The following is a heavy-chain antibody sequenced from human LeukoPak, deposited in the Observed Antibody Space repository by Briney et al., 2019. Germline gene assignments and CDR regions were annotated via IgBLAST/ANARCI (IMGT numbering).Heavy chain of an antibody. D-gene: IGHD2-21*01. J-gene: IGHJ4*02. V-gene: IGHV3-23*01. CDR2: ISGSGGST. CDR3: AKVPQLRTISFDY. Sequence: LSGGSLRLSCAASGFTFSSYAMSWVRQAPGKGLEWVSAISGSGGSTYYADSVKGRFTISRDNSKNTLYLQMNSLRAEDTAVYYCAKVPQLRTISFDYWGQGTLVTVSS. CDR1: GFTFSSYA.